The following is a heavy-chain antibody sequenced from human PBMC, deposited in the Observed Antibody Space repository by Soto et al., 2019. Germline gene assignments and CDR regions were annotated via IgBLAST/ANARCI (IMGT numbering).Heavy chain of an antibody. J-gene: IGHJ4*02. Sequence: PSETLSLTCTVSGGSISSYYWSWIRQPPGKGLEWIGYIYYSGSTNYNPSLKSRVTISVDTSKNQFSLKLSSVTAADTAVYYCARAKFVAGSFDYWGQGTLVTVSS. V-gene: IGHV4-59*12. CDR2: IYYSGST. D-gene: IGHD6-19*01. CDR1: GGSISSYY. CDR3: ARAKFVAGSFDY.